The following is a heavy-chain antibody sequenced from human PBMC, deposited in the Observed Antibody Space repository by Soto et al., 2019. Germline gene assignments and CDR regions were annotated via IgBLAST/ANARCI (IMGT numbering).Heavy chain of an antibody. V-gene: IGHV3-30-3*01. Sequence: PGGSLRLSCAASGLTFIRHAMHWVRQVPGKGLEWVAAISDDGSKKHYVDSVKGRFSISRDKSRNTVFLQMNSLRAEDTAVYFCAGERETSSWFLSGFEYWGQGTLVTVSS. J-gene: IGHJ4*02. CDR1: GLTFIRHA. D-gene: IGHD6-19*01. CDR3: AGERETSSWFLSGFEY. CDR2: ISDDGSKK.